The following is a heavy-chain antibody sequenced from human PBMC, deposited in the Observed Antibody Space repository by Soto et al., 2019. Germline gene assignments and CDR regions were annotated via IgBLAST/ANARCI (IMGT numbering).Heavy chain of an antibody. CDR2: IIPVFGTA. D-gene: IGHD3-22*01. V-gene: IGHV1-69*06. J-gene: IGHJ6*02. CDR1: GGTFSSDA. Sequence: QVQLVQSGAEVKKPGSSVKVSCKASGGTFSSDAISWVRQAPGQGLEWMGAIIPVFGTAHYAQNFQGRATLTADKSTTTVYMELSSLRSEDTAVYYCAKEGGKNYDSSGEFRGTDYYYGMDVWGQGTTVTVSS. CDR3: AKEGGKNYDSSGEFRGTDYYYGMDV.